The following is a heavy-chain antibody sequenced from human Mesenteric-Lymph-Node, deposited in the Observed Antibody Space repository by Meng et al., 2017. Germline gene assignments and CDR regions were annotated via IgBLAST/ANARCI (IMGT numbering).Heavy chain of an antibody. J-gene: IGHJ4*02. CDR3: VRDGHCTSASCYVFLDY. CDR1: GDTFNRYS. D-gene: IGHD2-2*01. CDR2: VIPVPGIA. Sequence: SVKVSCKASGDTFNRYSISWVRQAPGQGLEWMGRVIPVPGIATYAQKFQGRVTITADKSTSTAYMELSSLRSDDTAVYYCVRDGHCTSASCYVFLDYWGQGTLVTVSS. V-gene: IGHV1-69*04.